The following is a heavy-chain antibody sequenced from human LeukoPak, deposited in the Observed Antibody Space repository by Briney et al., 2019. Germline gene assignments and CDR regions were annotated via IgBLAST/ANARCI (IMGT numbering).Heavy chain of an antibody. Sequence: GGSLRLSCAASGATFSRYAMSWVRQAPGKGLEWVSAISESGTGTYYADSVKGRFTISRDNSKNTLSLQMNSLRAEDTAVYYCAKDIAQGYTFGSIEQDYWGQGTLVTVSS. CDR2: ISESGTGT. D-gene: IGHD5-18*01. CDR1: GATFSRYA. V-gene: IGHV3-23*01. J-gene: IGHJ4*02. CDR3: AKDIAQGYTFGSIEQDY.